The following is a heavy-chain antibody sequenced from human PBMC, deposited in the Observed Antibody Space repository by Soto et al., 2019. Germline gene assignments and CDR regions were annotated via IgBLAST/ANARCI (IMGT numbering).Heavy chain of an antibody. CDR3: AKTTKFDY. D-gene: IGHD1-26*01. V-gene: IGHV3-23*01. CDR2: ISGSSDST. J-gene: IGHJ4*02. Sequence: GGSLRLSCAASGFIFSSYAMSWGRQAPGKGLEWVSAISGSSDSTYYADSVKGRFTISRDNSKNTLYLQMNSLKVEDTAVYYCAKTTKFDYWCQGTLVTVSS. CDR1: GFIFSSYA.